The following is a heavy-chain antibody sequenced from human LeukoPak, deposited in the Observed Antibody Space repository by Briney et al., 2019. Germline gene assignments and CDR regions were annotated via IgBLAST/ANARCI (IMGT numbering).Heavy chain of an antibody. J-gene: IGHJ5*02. V-gene: IGHV3-30*03. CDR3: ARPRGAAAGTFGFDP. CDR1: GFTFTSYV. CDR2: ISYDGSNK. Sequence: GGSLRLSCAASGFTFTSYVMHWVRQAPGKGLQWVALISYDGSNKYYADSVKGRFTIPRDNSKNTLYLQMNSLRAEDTAVYYCARPRGAAAGTFGFDPWGQGTLVTVSS. D-gene: IGHD6-13*01.